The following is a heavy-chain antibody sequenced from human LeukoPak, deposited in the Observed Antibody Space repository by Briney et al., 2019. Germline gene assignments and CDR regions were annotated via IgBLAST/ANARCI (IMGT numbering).Heavy chain of an antibody. CDR3: ARDQAYYDILTGLFDP. D-gene: IGHD3-9*01. V-gene: IGHV3-48*04. J-gene: IGHJ5*02. CDR2: ISSSSSTI. Sequence: GGSLRLSCAASGFTFSSYSMNWVRQAPGKGLEWVSYISSSSSTIYYADSVKGRFTISRDNAKNSLYLQMNSLRAEDTAGYYCARDQAYYDILTGLFDPWGQGTLVTVSS. CDR1: GFTFSSYS.